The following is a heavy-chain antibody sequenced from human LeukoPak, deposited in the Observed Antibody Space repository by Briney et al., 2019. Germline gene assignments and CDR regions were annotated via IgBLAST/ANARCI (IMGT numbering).Heavy chain of an antibody. CDR1: GFTFSSYG. V-gene: IGHV3-33*01. CDR3: ARGYYYGTTGHFDS. D-gene: IGHD3-22*01. CDR2: IWNDGGKK. Sequence: PGGSLRLSCAASGFTFSSYGMHWVRQAPDKGGEGGAGIWNDGGKKDYADSGKGRFTISRENTKKTLYLQMNRLRDEETAVFYCARGYYYGTTGHFDSWGQGTLVTVSS. J-gene: IGHJ4*02.